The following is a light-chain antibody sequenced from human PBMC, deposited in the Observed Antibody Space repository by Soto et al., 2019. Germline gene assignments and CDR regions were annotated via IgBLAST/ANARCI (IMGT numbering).Light chain of an antibody. Sequence: QSVLTQPPSVSEAPRQRVTISCSGSSSNIGNNAVNWYQQLPGKAPKLLIYYDDLLPSGVSDRFSGSNSGTSASLAIWGLQSEDEADYYCAAWDDSLNAGVFGGGTKRTVL. CDR2: YDD. CDR1: SSNIGNNA. J-gene: IGLJ2*01. V-gene: IGLV1-36*01. CDR3: AAWDDSLNAGV.